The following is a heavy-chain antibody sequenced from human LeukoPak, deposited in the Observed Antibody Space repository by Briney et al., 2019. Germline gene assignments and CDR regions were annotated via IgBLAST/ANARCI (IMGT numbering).Heavy chain of an antibody. CDR1: GYTFTSYG. D-gene: IGHD5-24*01. CDR2: IIPILGIA. V-gene: IGHV1-69*04. Sequence: ASVKVSCKASGYTFTSYGISWVRQAPGQALEWMGRIIPILGIANYAQKFQGRVTITADKSTSTAYMELSSLRSEDTAVYYCARERDGYNYDWGQGTLVTVSS. J-gene: IGHJ4*02. CDR3: ARERDGYNYD.